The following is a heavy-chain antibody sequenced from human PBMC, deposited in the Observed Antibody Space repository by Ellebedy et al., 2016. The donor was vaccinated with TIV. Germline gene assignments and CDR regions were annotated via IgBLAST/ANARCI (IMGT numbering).Heavy chain of an antibody. CDR3: ARLSIFQPHFDS. V-gene: IGHV3-23*01. Sequence: PGGSLRLSCAASGFTIDTYAMAWVRQVPGKGLEWVSGLSSTGESAQYADAVKGRFTISRDPSHNTLSLELGNLRAEDTAVYHCARLSIFQPHFDSWGPGTRVIVSS. CDR2: LSSTGESA. J-gene: IGHJ4*02. CDR1: GFTIDTYA. D-gene: IGHD3-3*01.